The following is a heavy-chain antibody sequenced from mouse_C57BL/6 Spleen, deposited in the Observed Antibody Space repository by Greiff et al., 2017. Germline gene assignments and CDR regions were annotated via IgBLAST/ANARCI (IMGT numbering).Heavy chain of an antibody. CDR3: ARDYSIDY. Sequence: EVKLMESGPVLVKPGASVKMSCKASGYTFTDYYMNWVKQSPGKSLEWIGVINPYNGGTSYNQKFKGKATLTVDKSSSTAYMELNSLTSEDSAVYYCARDYSIDYWGQGTTLTVSS. CDR2: INPYNGGT. D-gene: IGHD2-5*01. J-gene: IGHJ2*01. CDR1: GYTFTDYY. V-gene: IGHV1-19*01.